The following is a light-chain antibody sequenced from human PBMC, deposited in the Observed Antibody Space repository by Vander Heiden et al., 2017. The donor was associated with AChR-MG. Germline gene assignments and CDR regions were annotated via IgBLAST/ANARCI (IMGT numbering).Light chain of an antibody. Sequence: QSVLTQPPSASGTPGQRVTISCSGSSSNIGSNPVNWYQQLPGTAPKLLIFSNNQRPSGVPVRFSGSKSGTSASLAISGLQSEDDADYDCAAWDDSLSGPVFGGGTKLTVL. V-gene: IGLV1-44*01. J-gene: IGLJ3*02. CDR1: SSNIGSNP. CDR2: SNN. CDR3: AAWDDSLSGPV.